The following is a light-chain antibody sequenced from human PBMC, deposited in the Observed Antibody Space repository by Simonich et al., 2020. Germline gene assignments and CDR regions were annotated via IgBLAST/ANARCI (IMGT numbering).Light chain of an antibody. V-gene: IGLV2-14*03. CDR2: DVS. CDR1: SSDVGGYNY. CDR3: SSYTSSSTYVV. J-gene: IGLJ2*01. Sequence: QSSLTQPASVSGSPGQSITISCTGTSSDVGGYNYVSWYQQHPGKAPTLMIYDVSKRPSGVSNRFAGSKSGNTASLTISGLQAEYEADYYCSSYTSSSTYVVFGGGTKLTVL.